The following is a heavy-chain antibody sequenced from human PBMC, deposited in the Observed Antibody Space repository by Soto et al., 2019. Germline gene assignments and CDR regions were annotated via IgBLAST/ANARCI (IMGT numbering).Heavy chain of an antibody. D-gene: IGHD2-15*01. CDR1: GFSFSSYW. J-gene: IGHJ4*02. Sequence: EVQLVEAGGGLVQPGGSLRLSCAASGFSFSSYWMIWARQVPGKGLEWLAKINQDGSEKNYVDSVRGRFTISRDNAKSSVYLQLGRLRAEDTAVYFCSRLSRGAPGGSCWGQGTMVTVSS. CDR2: INQDGSEK. V-gene: IGHV3-7*03. CDR3: SRLSRGAPGGSC.